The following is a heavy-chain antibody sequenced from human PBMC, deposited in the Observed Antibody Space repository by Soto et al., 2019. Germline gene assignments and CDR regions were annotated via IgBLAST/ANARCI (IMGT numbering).Heavy chain of an antibody. CDR3: AREPRYCRGGSCSITGDAYDI. Sequence: EVQLVESGGGLVQPGGSLRLSCTASGFIVSDTYVNWVRQAPGKGLEWVSVISNRGDTHYADSVRVRFSLSRDTSDNTLHLQMNNLRVEDTAVYYCAREPRYCRGGSCSITGDAYDIWGQGTMVTVSS. CDR1: GFIVSDTY. V-gene: IGHV3-66*01. CDR2: ISNRGDT. D-gene: IGHD2-15*01. J-gene: IGHJ3*02.